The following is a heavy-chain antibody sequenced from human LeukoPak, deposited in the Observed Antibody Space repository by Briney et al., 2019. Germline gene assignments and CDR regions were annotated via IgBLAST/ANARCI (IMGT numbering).Heavy chain of an antibody. J-gene: IGHJ5*01. CDR1: RYTFTSYD. D-gene: IGHD4/OR15-4a*01. CDR2: MNPNSGNT. Sequence: ASVKVSCKASRYTFTSYDINWVRQAPGQGLEWMGWMNPNSGNTGYAQKFQGRVTMTRNTSVSTAYMELSSLRSEDTAVYYCARKNYGSNRWFDSWGQGTLVTVSS. CDR3: ARKNYGSNRWFDS. V-gene: IGHV1-8*01.